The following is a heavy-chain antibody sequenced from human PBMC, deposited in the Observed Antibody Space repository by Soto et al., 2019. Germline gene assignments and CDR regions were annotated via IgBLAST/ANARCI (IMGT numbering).Heavy chain of an antibody. V-gene: IGHV3-23*01. CDR2: ISGNCGRT. Sequence: GKGMEWVSAISGNCGRTSYADSVKGRFTISRGNSRTMLYLQMNSLRAEDTAVYYCASLGYCSSTIFFFQAEDGIRDTVPVSAFLLNRSSDL. D-gene: IGHD2-2*03. J-gene: IGHJ2*01. CDR3: ASLGYCSSTIFFFQAEDGIRDTVPVSAFLLNRSSDL.